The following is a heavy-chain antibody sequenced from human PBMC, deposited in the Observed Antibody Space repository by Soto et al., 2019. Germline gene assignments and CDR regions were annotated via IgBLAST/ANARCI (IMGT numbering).Heavy chain of an antibody. Sequence: SETLSLTCTVSGGSISSSSYYWGWIRQPPGKGLEWIGSIYYSGSTYYNPSLKSRVTISVDTSKNQFSLKLSSVTAADTAVYYCARRVPLRYFDWHNTYYFDYWGQGTLVTVSS. CDR1: GGSISSSSYY. CDR3: ARRVPLRYFDWHNTYYFDY. CDR2: IYYSGST. V-gene: IGHV4-39*01. J-gene: IGHJ4*02. D-gene: IGHD3-9*01.